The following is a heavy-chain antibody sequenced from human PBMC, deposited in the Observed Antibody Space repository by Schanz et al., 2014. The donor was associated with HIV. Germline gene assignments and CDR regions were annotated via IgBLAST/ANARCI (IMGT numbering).Heavy chain of an antibody. D-gene: IGHD3-10*01. V-gene: IGHV3-23*01. Sequence: EVQLLESGGGLVQPGGSLSLSCAASGITFSSYAMSWVRKAQGKGLEWVSAISGSGGSTYYADSVKGRFTISRDNSKNTLYLQMNSLRAEDTAVYYCAKEWYYGSGSMDYGLDVWGQGTTVTVSS. J-gene: IGHJ6*02. CDR3: AKEWYYGSGSMDYGLDV. CDR1: GITFSSYA. CDR2: ISGSGGST.